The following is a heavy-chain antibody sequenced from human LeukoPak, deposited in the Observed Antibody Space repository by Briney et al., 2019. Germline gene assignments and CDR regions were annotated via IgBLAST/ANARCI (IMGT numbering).Heavy chain of an antibody. CDR3: ARVSISLFGLVTAHFVS. CDR1: GGSFSGSY. D-gene: IGHD3-3*01. CDR2: INLSGST. V-gene: IGHV4-34*01. J-gene: IGHJ4*02. Sequence: SETLSLTCAVSGGSFSGSYWGWIRQPPGKGLEWIGEINLSGSTNYNSSLTSRVTISLDTSKNQFSLNLRSVTAADTAVYYCARVSISLFGLVTAHFVSWGQGTLVAVCS.